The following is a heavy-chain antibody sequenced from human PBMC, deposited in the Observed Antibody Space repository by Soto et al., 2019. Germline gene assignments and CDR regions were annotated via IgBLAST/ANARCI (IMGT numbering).Heavy chain of an antibody. CDR2: ISWNSGSI. CDR1: GFTFDDYA. D-gene: IGHD6-19*01. J-gene: IGHJ4*02. V-gene: IGHV3-9*01. Sequence: EVQLVESGGGLVQPGRSLRLSCAASGFTFDDYAMHWVRQAPGKGLEWVSGISWNSGSIGYADSVKGRFTISRDNAKNSLYLQMNRVRAEDTALYYCAKDRGLVLSFYFDYWGQGTRVNVSS. CDR3: AKDRGLVLSFYFDY.